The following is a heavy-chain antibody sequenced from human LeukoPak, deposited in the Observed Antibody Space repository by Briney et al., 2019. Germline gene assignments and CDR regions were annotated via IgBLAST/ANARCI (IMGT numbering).Heavy chain of an antibody. J-gene: IGHJ4*02. V-gene: IGHV3-48*03. CDR1: GFTFSSYE. CDR3: ARALGTPGSLDY. Sequence: GGSLRLSCAASGFTFSSYEMNWVRQAPGKGLEWVSYISSSGSTIYYPDSVKGRFTISRDNAKNSLYLQMNSLRAEDTAVYYFARALGTPGSLDYWGQGTLVTVSS. D-gene: IGHD1-7*01. CDR2: ISSSGSTI.